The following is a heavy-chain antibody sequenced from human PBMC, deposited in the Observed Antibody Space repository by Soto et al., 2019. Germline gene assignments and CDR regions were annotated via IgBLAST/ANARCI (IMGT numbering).Heavy chain of an antibody. J-gene: IGHJ4*02. D-gene: IGHD3-22*01. V-gene: IGHV4-31*03. CDR1: GGSISSGGYY. CDR2: IYYSGST. Sequence: QVQLQESGPGLVKPSQTLSLTCTVSGGSISSGGYYWSWIRQHPGKGLEWIGYIYYSGSTYYNPSLKSRVTISVDTSKNQFSLELSSVTAADTAVYYCARGSSGYYYVGGRIDYWGQGTLVTVSS. CDR3: ARGSSGYYYVGGRIDY.